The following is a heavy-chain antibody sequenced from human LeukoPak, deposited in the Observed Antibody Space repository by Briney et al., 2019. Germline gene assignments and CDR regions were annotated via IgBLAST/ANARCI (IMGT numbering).Heavy chain of an antibody. D-gene: IGHD3-3*01. CDR1: GGSFSGYY. CDR2: INHSGST. J-gene: IGHJ4*02. Sequence: SETLSLTCAVYGGSFSGYYWSWIRQPPGKGLEWIGEINHSGSTNYNPSLKSRVTISVDTSENQFSLKLSSVTAADTAVYYCARAEWLMYDYWGQGTLVTVPS. V-gene: IGHV4-34*01. CDR3: ARAEWLMYDY.